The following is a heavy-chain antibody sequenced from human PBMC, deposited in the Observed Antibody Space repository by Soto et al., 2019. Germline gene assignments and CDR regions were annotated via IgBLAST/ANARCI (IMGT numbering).Heavy chain of an antibody. V-gene: IGHV1-2*02. Sequence: ASVKVSCKTSGDIFTGHLIHWVRQPPGQGLQWVGWVHPDSGGTNVAQAFQDRVTMTADTSITTAYMDLARLRTDDTAIFYCARGAQGFFPVSGIYFYFDHWGQGTPVTVSS. D-gene: IGHD3-22*01. CDR1: GDIFTGHL. J-gene: IGHJ4*02. CDR2: VHPDSGGT. CDR3: ARGAQGFFPVSGIYFYFDH.